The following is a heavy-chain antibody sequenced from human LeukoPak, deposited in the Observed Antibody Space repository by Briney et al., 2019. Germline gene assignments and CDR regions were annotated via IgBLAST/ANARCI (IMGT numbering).Heavy chain of an antibody. J-gene: IGHJ5*02. D-gene: IGHD3-10*01. V-gene: IGHV4-61*02. CDR1: GGSISSGSYY. Sequence: PSQTLSLTCTVSGGSISSGSYYWSWIRQPAGKGLEWIGRIYTSGSTNYNPSLKSRVTISVDTSRNQFSLKLSSVTAADTAVYYCARDRPPYYYGSGSYPGNWFDPWGQGTLVTVSS. CDR2: IYTSGST. CDR3: ARDRPPYYYGSGSYPGNWFDP.